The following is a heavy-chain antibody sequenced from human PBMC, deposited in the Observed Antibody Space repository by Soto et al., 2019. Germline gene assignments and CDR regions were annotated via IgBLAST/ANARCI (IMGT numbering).Heavy chain of an antibody. CDR3: ARGPYWGAALDY. V-gene: IGHV1-2*02. CDR1: GCTFTGYY. CDR2: INPNSGGT. D-gene: IGHD2-21*01. Sequence: ASVKVSCKASGCTFTGYYMHWVRQAPGQGLEWMGWINPNSGGTNYAQKFQGRVTMTRDTSISTAYMELSRLRSDDTAVYYCARGPYWGAALDYWGQGTLVTVSS. J-gene: IGHJ4*02.